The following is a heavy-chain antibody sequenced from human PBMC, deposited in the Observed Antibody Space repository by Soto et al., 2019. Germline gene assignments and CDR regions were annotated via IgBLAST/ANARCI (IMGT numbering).Heavy chain of an antibody. V-gene: IGHV4-4*07. CDR1: GGSISSYY. CDR3: ARVTYDSSGYYLFDY. CDR2: IYTSGST. J-gene: IGHJ4*02. D-gene: IGHD3-22*01. Sequence: QVQLQESGPGLVKPSETLSLTCTASGGSISSYYWSWIRQPAGKGLEWIGRIYTSGSTNYNPSLKSRVTMSVDTPKNQFSLKLSSVTAADTAVYYCARVTYDSSGYYLFDYWGQGTLVTVSS.